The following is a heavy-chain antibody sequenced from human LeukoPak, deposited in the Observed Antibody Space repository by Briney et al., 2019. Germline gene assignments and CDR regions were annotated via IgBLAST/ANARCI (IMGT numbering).Heavy chain of an antibody. V-gene: IGHV4-59*12. Sequence: SETLSLTCTVSGGSISSYYWSWIRQPPGKGREWMGYIYYSGSSNYNPSLKSRVTISADTSKNQLSLKLNSVTAADTATYYCVRDRVTARYSGMDVWAQGTTITVSS. CDR1: GGSISSYY. CDR3: VRDRVTARYSGMDV. D-gene: IGHD2-21*02. J-gene: IGHJ6*02. CDR2: IYYSGSS.